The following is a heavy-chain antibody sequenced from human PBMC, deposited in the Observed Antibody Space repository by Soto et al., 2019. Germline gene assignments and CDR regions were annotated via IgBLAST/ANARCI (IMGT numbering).Heavy chain of an antibody. V-gene: IGHV4-59*08. CDR3: ARRGGLAVGGTSAFDI. D-gene: IGHD6-19*01. Sequence: SETLSVTCPVPGGSISSYYWSWIRQPPGKGLEWIGYIYYSGSTNYNPSLKSRVTISVDTSKNHFSLRLSSVTAADTAVYYCARRGGLAVGGTSAFDIWGQGTTDTGS. CDR1: GGSISSYY. CDR2: IYYSGST. J-gene: IGHJ3*02.